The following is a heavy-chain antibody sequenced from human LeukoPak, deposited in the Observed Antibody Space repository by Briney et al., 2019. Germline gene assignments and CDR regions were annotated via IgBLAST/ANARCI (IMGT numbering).Heavy chain of an antibody. CDR3: ARTLGAIDY. CDR2: ISSSGSNI. CDR1: GFTFSSFE. D-gene: IGHD1-26*01. V-gene: IGHV3-48*03. Sequence: GGSLRLSCAASGFTFSSFEMNWVRQAPGEGLEWVSYISSSGSNIYYADSVKGRFTISRDNAKSSLYLQMNSLRAEDTAVYYCARTLGAIDYWGQGYLVTVSS. J-gene: IGHJ4*02.